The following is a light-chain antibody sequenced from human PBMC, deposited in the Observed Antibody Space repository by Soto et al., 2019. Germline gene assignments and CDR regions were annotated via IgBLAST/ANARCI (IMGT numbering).Light chain of an antibody. CDR1: NSGSKS. Sequence: SYELTQPPSVSVAPGKTARITCGGNNSGSKSVHWYQQKPGHAPVLVIYYDSDRPSGIPERFSGSNSGNTATLTISRVEAGDEADYYCQVWDSSRDHYVFGTGTKLTVL. CDR2: YDS. CDR3: QVWDSSRDHYV. V-gene: IGLV3-21*04. J-gene: IGLJ1*01.